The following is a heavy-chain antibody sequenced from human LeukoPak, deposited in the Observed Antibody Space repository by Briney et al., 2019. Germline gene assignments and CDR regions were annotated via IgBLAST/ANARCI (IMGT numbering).Heavy chain of an antibody. J-gene: IGHJ6*02. CDR3: ARADGYNPIYYYYGMDV. V-gene: IGHV3-11*01. Sequence: GGSLRLSCAASGFSFSDYYMSWIRQAPGEGLEWVSYISSSGGNIYYADSVKGRFTISRDNAKNSPYLQMNSLRAEDTAVYYCARADGYNPIYYYYGMDVWGQGTTVTVSS. CDR2: ISSSGGNI. CDR1: GFSFSDYY. D-gene: IGHD5-24*01.